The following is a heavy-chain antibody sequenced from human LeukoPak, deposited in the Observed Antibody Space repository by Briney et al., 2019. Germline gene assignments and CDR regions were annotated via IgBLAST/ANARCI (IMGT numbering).Heavy chain of an antibody. CDR2: ISSSSSYI. J-gene: IGHJ6*03. Sequence: GGSLRLSCAAPGFTFSSYSMNWVRQAPGKGLEWVSSISSSSSYIYYADSVKGRFTISRDNAKNSLYLQMNSLRAEDTAVYYCARDDWDYYYYYMDVWGKGTTVTVSS. CDR1: GFTFSSYS. D-gene: IGHD2-21*01. V-gene: IGHV3-21*01. CDR3: ARDDWDYYYYYMDV.